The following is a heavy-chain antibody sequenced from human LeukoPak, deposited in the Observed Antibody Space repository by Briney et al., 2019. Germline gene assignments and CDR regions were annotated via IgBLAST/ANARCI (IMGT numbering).Heavy chain of an antibody. J-gene: IGHJ1*01. CDR2: IKQDGSEK. V-gene: IGHV3-7*01. CDR3: ARGFIKLDF. CDR1: GFTFSSYW. D-gene: IGHD1-1*01. Sequence: GGSLRLSCAATGFTFSSYWMSWVRQAPGKGLEWVANIKQDGSEKYYVDSVKGRFTISRDNAKNSLYLQMHSLRAEDPAVYYCARGFIKLDFWRQGTLVPVSS.